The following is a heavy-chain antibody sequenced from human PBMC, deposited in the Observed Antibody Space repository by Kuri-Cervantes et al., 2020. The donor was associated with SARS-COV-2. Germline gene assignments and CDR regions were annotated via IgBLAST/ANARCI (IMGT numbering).Heavy chain of an antibody. J-gene: IGHJ6*02. CDR2: IIPIFGTA. CDR3: AGETHYDFWSGYQYEYGMDV. D-gene: IGHD3-3*01. V-gene: IGHV1-69*06. Sequence: SVKVSCKASGGTFSSYAISWVRQAPGQGLEWMGGIIPIFGTANYAQKFQGRVTITADKSTSTAYMELSSLRSEDTAVYYCAGETHYDFWSGYQYEYGMDVWGQGTTVTVSS. CDR1: GGTFSSYA.